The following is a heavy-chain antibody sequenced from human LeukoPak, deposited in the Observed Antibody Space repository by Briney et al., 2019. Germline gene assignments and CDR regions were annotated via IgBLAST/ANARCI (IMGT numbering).Heavy chain of an antibody. Sequence: SETLSLTCSVSGGSFDSKYWNWIRQPPGKGLEWIGYIYTSGSTNFNPSLRSRVAMSVDTSKNQFSLKVYSVTAADTAVYYCANYIRSVHYYMDVWGKGTTVIVSS. CDR2: IYTSGST. CDR1: GGSFDSKY. D-gene: IGHD4-11*01. CDR3: ANYIRSVHYYMDV. J-gene: IGHJ6*03. V-gene: IGHV4-4*09.